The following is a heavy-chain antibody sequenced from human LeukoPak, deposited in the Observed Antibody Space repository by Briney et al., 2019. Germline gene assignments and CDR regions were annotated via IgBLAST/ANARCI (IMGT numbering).Heavy chain of an antibody. CDR1: GYTFTSYG. CDR3: ARAITYYYDSSGYYYFDY. V-gene: IGHV1-18*01. J-gene: IGHJ4*02. CDR2: ISAYNGNT. D-gene: IGHD3-22*01. Sequence: ASVKVSCKASGYTFTSYGISWVRQAPGQGLEWMGWISAYNGNTNYAQKLQCRVTMTTDTSTSTAYMELRSLRSDDTAVYYCARAITYYYDSSGYYYFDYWGQGTLVTASS.